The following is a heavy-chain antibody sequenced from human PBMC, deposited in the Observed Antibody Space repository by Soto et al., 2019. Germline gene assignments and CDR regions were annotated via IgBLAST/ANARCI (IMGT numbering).Heavy chain of an antibody. CDR3: ARSLNSGYDLRYSDY. J-gene: IGHJ4*02. Sequence: GASVKVSCKASGGTFSSYTISWVRQAPGQGLEWMGRIIPILGIANYAQKFQGRVTITADKSTSTAYMELSSLRSEDTAVYYCARSLNSGYDLRYSDYWGQGTLVTVSS. CDR2: IIPILGIA. D-gene: IGHD5-12*01. CDR1: GGTFSSYT. V-gene: IGHV1-69*02.